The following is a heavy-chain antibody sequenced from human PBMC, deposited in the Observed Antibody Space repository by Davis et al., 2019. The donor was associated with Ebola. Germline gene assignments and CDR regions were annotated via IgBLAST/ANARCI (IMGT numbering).Heavy chain of an antibody. J-gene: IGHJ5*02. CDR2: IYYSGST. V-gene: IGHV4-39*07. Sequence: SETLSLPCTVPGGSISSSSYYWGWIRQPPGKGLEWIGSIYYSGSTNYNPSLKSRVTISVDTSKNQFSLKLSSVTAADTAVYYCARLHYDFWSGYYTTHWFDPWGQGTLVTVSS. D-gene: IGHD3-3*01. CDR3: ARLHYDFWSGYYTTHWFDP. CDR1: GGSISSSSYY.